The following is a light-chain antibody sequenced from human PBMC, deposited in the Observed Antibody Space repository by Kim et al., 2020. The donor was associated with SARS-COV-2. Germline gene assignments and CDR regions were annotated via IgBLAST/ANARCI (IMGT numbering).Light chain of an antibody. CDR3: LQDYTYPLT. J-gene: IGKJ4*01. V-gene: IGKV1-6*01. CDR2: AAV. CDR1: QGVRSD. Sequence: ASVGDRVIITCRASQGVRSDLGWYQQKPGKAPKVLIYAAVGLQTGVPSRFSGSQSGTVFTLTISSLQPEDSATYYCLQDYTYPLTFGGGIKVDIK.